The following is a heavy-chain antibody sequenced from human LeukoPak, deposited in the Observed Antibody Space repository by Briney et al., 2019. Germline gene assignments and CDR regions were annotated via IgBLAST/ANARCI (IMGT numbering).Heavy chain of an antibody. V-gene: IGHV3-7*01. CDR3: ARDRGFLVFDY. Sequence: GGSLRLSCAASGFTFISYWMSWVRQAPGKGLEWVANIKEDGSEKYYVDSVKGRFTISIDNAKNSLYLQMNSLRAEDTAVYYCARDRGFLVFDYWGQGTLVTVSS. CDR2: IKEDGSEK. J-gene: IGHJ4*02. D-gene: IGHD3-10*01. CDR1: GFTFISYW.